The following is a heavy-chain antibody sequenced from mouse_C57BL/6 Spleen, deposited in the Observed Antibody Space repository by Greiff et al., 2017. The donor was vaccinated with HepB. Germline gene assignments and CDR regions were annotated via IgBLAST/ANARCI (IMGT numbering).Heavy chain of an antibody. CDR3: ARGDYGSSYDY. CDR2: IYPGDGDT. Sequence: VQLQQSGPELVKPGASVKISGKASGYAFSSSWMNWVKQRPGKGLEWIGRIYPGDGDTNYNGKFKGKATLTADKSSSTAYMQLSSLTSEDSAVYFCARGDYGSSYDYWGQGTTLTVSS. V-gene: IGHV1-82*01. J-gene: IGHJ2*01. D-gene: IGHD1-1*01. CDR1: GYAFSSSW.